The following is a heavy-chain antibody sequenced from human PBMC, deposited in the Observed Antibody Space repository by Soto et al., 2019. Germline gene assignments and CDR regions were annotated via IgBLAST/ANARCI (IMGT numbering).Heavy chain of an antibody. CDR1: GFTFSSYS. V-gene: IGHV3-48*01. D-gene: IGHD5-18*01. CDR2: ISSSSSTI. Sequence: GGSLRLSCAASGFTFSSYSMNWVRQAPGKGLEWVSYISSSSSTIYYADSVKGRFTISRDNAKNSLYLQMNSLRAEDTAVYYCASYSLQKFAHDAFDIWGQGTMVTVSS. CDR3: ASYSLQKFAHDAFDI. J-gene: IGHJ3*02.